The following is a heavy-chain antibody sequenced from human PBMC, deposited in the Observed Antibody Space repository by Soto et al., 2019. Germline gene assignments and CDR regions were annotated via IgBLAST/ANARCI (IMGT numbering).Heavy chain of an antibody. V-gene: IGHV4-31*03. CDR2: IYYSGST. CDR3: AREGGGSITGTRGARDAFDI. D-gene: IGHD1-7*01. J-gene: IGHJ3*02. Sequence: SETLSLTCTVYGGSISSGGYYWSWIRQHPGKGLEWIGYIYYSGSTYCNPSLKSRVTISVDTSKNQFSLKLSSVTTADTAVYYCAREGGGSITGTRGARDAFDIWGQGTMVTVSS. CDR1: GGSISSGGYY.